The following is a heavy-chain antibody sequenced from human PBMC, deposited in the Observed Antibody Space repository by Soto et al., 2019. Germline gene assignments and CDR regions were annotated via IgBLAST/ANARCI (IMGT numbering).Heavy chain of an antibody. CDR3: ARYSSNYYGMDV. CDR2: IFSNDEK. CDR1: GFSLSNAIMG. D-gene: IGHD6-13*01. V-gene: IGHV2-26*01. J-gene: IGHJ6*02. Sequence: SGPTLVNPTETLTLTCTVSGFSLSNAIMGVSWIRQPPGKALEWLAHIFSNDEKSYSTSLKSRLTISKDTSKSQVVLTMTNMDPVDTATYYCARYSSNYYGMDVWGQGTTVNVSS.